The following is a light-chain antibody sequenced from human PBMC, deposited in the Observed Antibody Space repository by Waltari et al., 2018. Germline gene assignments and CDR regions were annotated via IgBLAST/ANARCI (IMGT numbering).Light chain of an antibody. V-gene: IGLV2-23*01. CDR2: EGS. CDR1: SSDVGSYNL. J-gene: IGLJ3*02. CDR3: CSYAPWV. Sequence: QSALTHPASVSGSPGQSITISCTGTSSDVGSYNLVSWYQQHPGKAPKLMIYEGSKRPSGVSNRFSGSKSGNTASLTISGLQAEDEADYYCCSYAPWVFGGGTKLTVL.